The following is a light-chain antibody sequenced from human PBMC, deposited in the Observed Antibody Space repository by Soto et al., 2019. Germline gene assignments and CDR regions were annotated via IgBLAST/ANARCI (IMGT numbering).Light chain of an antibody. J-gene: IGLJ2*01. CDR3: SSYASSSTLV. Sequence: QSALTQPASASGSPGQSITISCTGTSSDVGGYNYVSWYQHHPGKAPKLMIYDVGNRPSGVSNRFSGSKSGNTASLTVSGLQAEDEADYYCSSYASSSTLVFGGGTKLTVL. CDR1: SSDVGGYNY. V-gene: IGLV2-14*03. CDR2: DVG.